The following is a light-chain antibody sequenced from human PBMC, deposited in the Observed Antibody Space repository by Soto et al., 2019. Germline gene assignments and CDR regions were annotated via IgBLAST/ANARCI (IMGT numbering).Light chain of an antibody. Sequence: DFQVTQSPSTLSASVGDRVTITCRASQSISSWLAWYQQKPGTAPKLLIYKASTLQSGVPSRFSGSGSGTEFTLTISSLQPDDSATYYCQQYNDNWTFGQGTKVHIK. V-gene: IGKV1-5*03. CDR2: KAS. CDR1: QSISSW. CDR3: QQYNDNWT. J-gene: IGKJ1*01.